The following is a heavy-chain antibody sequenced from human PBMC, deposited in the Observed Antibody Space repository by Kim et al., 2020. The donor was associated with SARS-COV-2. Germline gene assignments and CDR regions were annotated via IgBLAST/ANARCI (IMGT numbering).Heavy chain of an antibody. CDR3: AKDGLLWFGELAH. J-gene: IGHJ4*02. D-gene: IGHD3-10*01. V-gene: IGHV3-23*01. Sequence: YADAVKGRFTISRDNSKNTLYLQMNSLRAEDTAVYYCAKDGLLWFGELAHWGQGTLVTVSS.